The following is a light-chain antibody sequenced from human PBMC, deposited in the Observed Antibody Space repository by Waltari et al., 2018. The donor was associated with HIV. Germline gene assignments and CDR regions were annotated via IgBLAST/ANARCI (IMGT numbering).Light chain of an antibody. CDR1: QGIRTD. V-gene: IGKV1-17*01. Sequence: DIQMTQSPSSLSASVGDRVTITCRTSQGIRTDVGWYQQKAGKAPKRLIHGASTLQSGVPSRFSGSGFGTEFTLTISSLQPEDSATYYCLQHNSYPWTFGQGTKVEIK. J-gene: IGKJ1*01. CDR2: GAS. CDR3: LQHNSYPWT.